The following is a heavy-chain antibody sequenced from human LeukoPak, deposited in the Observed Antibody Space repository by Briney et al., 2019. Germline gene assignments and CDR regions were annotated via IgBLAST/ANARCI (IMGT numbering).Heavy chain of an antibody. CDR1: GITLSNYG. J-gene: IGHJ6*02. CDR2: ISGSGGST. Sequence: GGSLRLSCAVSGITLSNYGMSWVRQAPGKGLEWVAGISGSGGSTNYADSVKGRFTLSRDSAKNSLYLQMNSLRAEDTAVYYCARDPSQDVWGQGTTVTVSS. D-gene: IGHD6-6*01. V-gene: IGHV3-23*01. CDR3: ARDPSQDV.